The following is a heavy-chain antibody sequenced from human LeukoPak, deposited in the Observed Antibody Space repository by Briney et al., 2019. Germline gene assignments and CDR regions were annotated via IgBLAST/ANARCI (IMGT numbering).Heavy chain of an antibody. CDR1: GFTFSSYS. CDR3: ASGGHVNSY. D-gene: IGHD2/OR15-2a*01. V-gene: IGHV3-48*04. Sequence: GGSLRLSCAASGFTFSSYSMNWVRQAPGKGLEWVSYISSSSTIYYADSVKGRFTISRDNAKNSLYLQMNSLRAEDTAVYYCASGGHVNSYWGQGTLVTVSS. CDR2: ISSSSTI. J-gene: IGHJ4*02.